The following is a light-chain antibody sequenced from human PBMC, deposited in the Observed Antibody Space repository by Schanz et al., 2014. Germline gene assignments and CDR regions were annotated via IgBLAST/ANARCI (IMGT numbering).Light chain of an antibody. Sequence: EIVLTQSPATLSLSPGERATLSCRASQSVGSYLAWYQQKPGQTPRLLIYDASNRATGIPARFSGSGSGTDFTLTISGLEPEDFAVYYCQQRTSWPLTFGGGTKVEIK. CDR1: QSVGSY. J-gene: IGKJ4*01. V-gene: IGKV3-11*01. CDR2: DAS. CDR3: QQRTSWPLT.